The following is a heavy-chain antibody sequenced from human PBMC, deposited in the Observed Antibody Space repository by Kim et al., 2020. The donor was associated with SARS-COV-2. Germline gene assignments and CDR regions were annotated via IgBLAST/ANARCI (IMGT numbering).Heavy chain of an antibody. Sequence: SVKVSCKASGFTFTSSAVQWVRQARGQRLEWIGWIVVGSGNTNYAQKFQERVTITRDMSTSTAYMELSSLRSEDTAVYYCAADPHYDYSNYDYYYGMDVWGQGTTVTVSS. CDR3: AADPHYDYSNYDYYYGMDV. J-gene: IGHJ6*02. D-gene: IGHD4-4*01. V-gene: IGHV1-58*01. CDR1: GFTFTSSA. CDR2: IVVGSGNT.